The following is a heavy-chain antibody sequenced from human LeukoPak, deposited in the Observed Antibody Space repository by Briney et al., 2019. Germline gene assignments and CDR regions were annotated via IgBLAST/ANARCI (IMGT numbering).Heavy chain of an antibody. CDR2: ISGSGGSA. CDR1: GFTFSSYA. CDR3: AKLYCSSTSCSYDY. J-gene: IGHJ4*02. V-gene: IGHV3-23*01. Sequence: GGSLRLSCAASGFTFSSYAMSWVRQAPGKGLEWVSAISGSGGSAYYGDSVKGRLTISRDKSKNTLYLQMNSLRAEDTAVYYCAKLYCSSTSCSYDYWGQGTLVTVSS. D-gene: IGHD2-2*01.